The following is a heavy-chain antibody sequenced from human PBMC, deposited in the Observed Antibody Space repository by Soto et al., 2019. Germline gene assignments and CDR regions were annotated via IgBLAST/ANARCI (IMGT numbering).Heavy chain of an antibody. V-gene: IGHV1-18*01. Sequence: AALKLSGKTSGYTFTSYGISWVRHAPGQLLEWMGWISAYNGNTNYAQKLQGIVTMTTDTSTSTAYMELRSLRSDDTAVYYCARTIAARPSYYYYGMDVWGQGTTVTVSS. CDR1: GYTFTSYG. D-gene: IGHD6-6*01. CDR3: ARTIAARPSYYYYGMDV. J-gene: IGHJ6*02. CDR2: ISAYNGNT.